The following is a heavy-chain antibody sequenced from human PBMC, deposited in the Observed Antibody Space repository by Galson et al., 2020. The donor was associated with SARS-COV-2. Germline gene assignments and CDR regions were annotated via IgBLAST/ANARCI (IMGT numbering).Heavy chain of an antibody. D-gene: IGHD1-1*01. CDR2: ISPTGHT. CDR1: DFMFSSHA. V-gene: IGHV3-23*01. Sequence: GGSLRLSCETSDFMFSSHALSWVRQFPGKGLEWVSGISPTGHTYYTESAKGRLTISRDNSKKTLFLQMNNLRAEDTAIYYCANVAWETATTGGSDYWGRGTLVTVSS. J-gene: IGHJ4*02. CDR3: ANVAWETATTGGSDY.